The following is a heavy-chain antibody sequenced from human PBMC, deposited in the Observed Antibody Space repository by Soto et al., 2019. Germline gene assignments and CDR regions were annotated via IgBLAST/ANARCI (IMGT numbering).Heavy chain of an antibody. D-gene: IGHD3-3*01. Sequence: PGGSLRLSCAASGVTFSSYAMSWVLQAAGKGLEWVSAISGSGGSTYYADSVKGRFTISRDNSKNTLYLQMNSLRAEDTAVYYCPNTPIFRAHWYMDVSGQGTTATVSS. CDR3: PNTPIFRAHWYMDV. V-gene: IGHV3-23*01. CDR1: GVTFSSYA. J-gene: IGHJ6*02. CDR2: ISGSGGST.